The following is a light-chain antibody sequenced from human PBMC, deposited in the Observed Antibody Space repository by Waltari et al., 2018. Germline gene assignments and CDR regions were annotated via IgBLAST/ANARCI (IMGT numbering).Light chain of an antibody. V-gene: IGLV1-51*02. Sequence: QSLLTQPPSVSAAPGQKVTIPCSGTRYNVGYHLVSWYQKFPGAAPKLLLYEDSKRPSGIPDRFSGSKSGTSATLDITGLLSGDEADYYCGAWDASVNIWVFGGGTTLTVL. CDR1: RYNVGYHL. CDR3: GAWDASVNIWV. CDR2: EDS. J-gene: IGLJ3*02.